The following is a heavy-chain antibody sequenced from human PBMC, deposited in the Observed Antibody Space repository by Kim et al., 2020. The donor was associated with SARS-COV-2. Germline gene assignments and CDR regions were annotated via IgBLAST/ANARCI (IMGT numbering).Heavy chain of an antibody. V-gene: IGHV4-4*02. CDR2: VDHSGTT. Sequence: SETLSLICVVSGASISSSSCWSWVRQPPGKGLEWIGEVDHSGTTSYNVSLKSRVTISVDKSKNQFSLRLNSVSAADTAAYYCARGGSSAWTLRAWFDPWG. D-gene: IGHD2-2*01. J-gene: IGHJ5*02. CDR3: ARGGSSAWTLRAWFDP. CDR1: GASISSSSC.